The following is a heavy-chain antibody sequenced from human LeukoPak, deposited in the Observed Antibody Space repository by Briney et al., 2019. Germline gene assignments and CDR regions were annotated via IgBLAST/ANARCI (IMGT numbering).Heavy chain of an antibody. CDR1: GGTFSSYA. CDR3: ARAKYYYGSGSYYNELEDY. CDR2: IIPIFGTA. V-gene: IGHV1-69*05. D-gene: IGHD3-10*01. J-gene: IGHJ4*02. Sequence: SVKVSCKASGGTFSSYAISWVRQAPGQGLEWMGRIIPIFGTANYAQKFQGRVTITTDESTSTAYMGLSSLRSEDTAVYYCARAKYYYGSGSYYNELEDYWGQGTLVTVSS.